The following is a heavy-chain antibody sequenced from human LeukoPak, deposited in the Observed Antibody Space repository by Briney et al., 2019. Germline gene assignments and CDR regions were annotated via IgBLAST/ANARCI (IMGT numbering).Heavy chain of an antibody. V-gene: IGHV4-34*01. D-gene: IGHD4-17*01. CDR1: GGSFSGYY. CDR2: INHSGST. Sequence: PSETLSLTCAVYGGSFSGYYWSWIRQPPGKGLEWIGEINHSGSTNYNPSLKSRVTISVDTSKNQFSLKLSSVTAADTAVYYCARQSAGHGQPRQNWGQGTLVTVSS. J-gene: IGHJ4*02. CDR3: ARQSAGHGQPRQN.